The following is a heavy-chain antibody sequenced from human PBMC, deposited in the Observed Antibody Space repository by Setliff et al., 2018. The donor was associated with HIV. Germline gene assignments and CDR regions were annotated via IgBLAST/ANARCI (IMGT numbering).Heavy chain of an antibody. Sequence: SSETLSLTCSVSGGSISSGGYYWSWIRQHPGKGLEWIGYIYYSGSTYYNPSLKSRVTISVDTSKNHFSLNLRSVTAADTAVYYCARNYDSSEPQYFQHWGQGTLVTVSS. CDR2: IYYSGST. D-gene: IGHD3-22*01. J-gene: IGHJ1*01. CDR3: ARNYDSSEPQYFQH. V-gene: IGHV4-31*03. CDR1: GGSISSGGYY.